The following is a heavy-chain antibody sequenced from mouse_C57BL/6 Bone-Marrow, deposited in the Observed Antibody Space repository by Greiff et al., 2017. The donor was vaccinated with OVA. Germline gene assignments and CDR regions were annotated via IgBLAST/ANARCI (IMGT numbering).Heavy chain of an antibody. D-gene: IGHD1-1*01. CDR1: GYSFTDYN. V-gene: IGHV1-39*01. CDR2: INPNYGTT. J-gene: IGHJ4*01. CDR3: ALITTVVAPGAMDY. Sequence: VHVKQSGPELVKPGASVKISCKASGYSFTDYNMNWVKQSNGKSLEWIGVINPNYGTTSYNQKFKGKATLTVDQSSSTAYMQLNSLTSEDSAVYYCALITTVVAPGAMDYWGQGTSVTVSS.